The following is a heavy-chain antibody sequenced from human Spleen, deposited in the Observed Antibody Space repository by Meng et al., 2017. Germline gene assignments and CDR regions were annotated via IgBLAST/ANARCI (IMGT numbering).Heavy chain of an antibody. CDR2: INHSGST. CDR1: GGSFSDYY. J-gene: IGHJ4*02. V-gene: IGHV4-34*01. D-gene: IGHD4-11*01. Sequence: QEQLQQWGAGLLKPSETLSLTCVVSGGSFSDYYWSWIRQPPGKGLEWIGEINHSGSTNYNPSLESRATISVDTSQNNLSLKLSSVTAADSAVYYCARSPTTMAHDFDYWGQGTLVTVSS. CDR3: ARSPTTMAHDFDY.